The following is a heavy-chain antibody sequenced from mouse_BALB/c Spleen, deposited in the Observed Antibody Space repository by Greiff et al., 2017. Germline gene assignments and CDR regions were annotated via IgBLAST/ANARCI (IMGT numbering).Heavy chain of an antibody. CDR1: GYSITSGYY. J-gene: IGHJ3*01. CDR2: ISYDGSN. D-gene: IGHD4-1*01. V-gene: IGHV3-6*02. CDR3: ARSLNWAAWFAY. Sequence: EVKLMESGPGLVKPSQSLSLTCSVTGYSITSGYYWNWIRQFPGNKLEWMGYISYDGSNNYNPSLKNRISITRDTSKNQFFLKLNSVTTEDTATYYCARSLNWAAWFAYWGQGTLVTVSA.